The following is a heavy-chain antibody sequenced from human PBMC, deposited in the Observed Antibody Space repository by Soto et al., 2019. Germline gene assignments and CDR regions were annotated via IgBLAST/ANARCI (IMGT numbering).Heavy chain of an antibody. CDR1: GGSISSSIYY. CDR2: IYYSGST. D-gene: IGHD7-27*01. Sequence: SETLSLTCTVSGGSISSSIYYWGWIRHPPGKGLEWIGSIYYSGSTYYNPSLKSRVTISVDTSKDQFSLKLSSVTAADTAVYYCARSGDRDADYYYGMDVWGQGTTVTVSS. CDR3: ARSGDRDADYYYGMDV. J-gene: IGHJ6*02. V-gene: IGHV4-39*01.